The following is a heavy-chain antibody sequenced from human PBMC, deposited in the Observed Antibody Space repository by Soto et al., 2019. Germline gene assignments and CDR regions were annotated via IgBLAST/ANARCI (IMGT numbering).Heavy chain of an antibody. CDR1: GFSFISYA. D-gene: IGHD3-3*01. J-gene: IGHJ4*02. V-gene: IGHV1-3*01. CDR2: INVATGNT. CDR3: AREHDDWSGYSFDF. Sequence: GTSVKVPCKSSGFSFISYAIQWVRQAPGQRLEWMGWINVATGNTKYSQQFQGRVTITRDTSASTAYMELNGLTSDDTAIYYCAREHDDWSGYSFDFWGQGTLVTVSS.